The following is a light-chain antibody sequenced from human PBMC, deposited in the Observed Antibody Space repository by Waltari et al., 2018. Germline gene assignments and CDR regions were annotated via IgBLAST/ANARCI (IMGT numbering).Light chain of an antibody. CDR3: ASYTTTRTVV. CDR2: DVA. V-gene: IGLV2-14*03. J-gene: IGLJ2*01. Sequence: QSALTQPASVSGSPGPSITISCTGTSSYIGGYHYVSWYQHNPGKAPKLMIFDVARWPSGVSNRFSGSKSGNTASLTISGLQAEDEADYYCASYTTTRTVVFGGGTKVTVL. CDR1: SSYIGGYHY.